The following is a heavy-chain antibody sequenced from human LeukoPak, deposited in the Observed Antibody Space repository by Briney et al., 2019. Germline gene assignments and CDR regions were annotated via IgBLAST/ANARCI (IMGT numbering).Heavy chain of an antibody. D-gene: IGHD3-10*01. CDR1: GGSINGYY. J-gene: IGHJ4*02. CDR3: ARHYNSGTYPIDY. V-gene: IGHV4-59*01. CDR2: IYSDGGSA. Sequence: PSETLSLTCSVSGGSINGYYWSWIRQPPGKTLEYIGYIYSDGGSANYSPSLKSRVTMSVDTSKNQFSLKLSSVTAADTALYYCARHYNSGTYPIDYWGRGTLVTVSS.